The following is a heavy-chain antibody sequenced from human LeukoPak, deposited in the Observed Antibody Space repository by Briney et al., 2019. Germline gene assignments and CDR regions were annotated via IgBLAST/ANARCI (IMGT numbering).Heavy chain of an antibody. Sequence: ASVKVSCKTSGYTFSSYGITWVRQAPGQGLEWMGWISTYNGSTNYAQKLQGRLSMTTDTSTSTAYMELRSLRSDDTAVYYCARFVVGETDWFDPWGQGTLVTVSS. CDR2: ISTYNGST. J-gene: IGHJ5*02. CDR3: ARFVVGETDWFDP. V-gene: IGHV1-18*01. D-gene: IGHD1-26*01. CDR1: GYTFSSYG.